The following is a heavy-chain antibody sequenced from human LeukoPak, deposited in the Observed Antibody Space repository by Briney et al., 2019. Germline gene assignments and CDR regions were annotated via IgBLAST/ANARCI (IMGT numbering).Heavy chain of an antibody. D-gene: IGHD6-13*01. CDR1: GFTFSNAW. Sequence: GGSLRLSCVASGFTFSNAWMSWVRQAPGKGLEWVGRIKSKTDGGTTDYAAPVKGRFTISRDDSKNTLYLQMNSLKTEDTAVYYCTTSSSWSEGIDYWGQGTLVTVSS. V-gene: IGHV3-15*01. CDR2: IKSKTDGGTT. J-gene: IGHJ4*02. CDR3: TTSSSWSEGIDY.